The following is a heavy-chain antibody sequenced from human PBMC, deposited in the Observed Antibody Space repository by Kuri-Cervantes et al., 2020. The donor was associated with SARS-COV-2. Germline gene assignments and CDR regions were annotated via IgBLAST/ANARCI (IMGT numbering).Heavy chain of an antibody. CDR3: VGELLWGDFDY. Sequence: GGSLRLSCAASGFTFSSYAMHWVRQAPGKGLEWVAVISYDGSNKYYADSVKGRFTISRDNSKNTLYLQMNSLRAEDTAVYYCVGELLWGDFDYWGQGTLVTVSS. CDR1: GFTFSSYA. D-gene: IGHD1-26*01. V-gene: IGHV3-30-3*01. J-gene: IGHJ4*02. CDR2: ISYDGSNK.